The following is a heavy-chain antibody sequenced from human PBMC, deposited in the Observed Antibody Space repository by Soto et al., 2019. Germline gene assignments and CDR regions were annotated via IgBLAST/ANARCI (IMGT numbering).Heavy chain of an antibody. CDR2: MSPNSGNT. Sequence: QVQLVQSGAEVKKPGASVRVSCKASGYTFTSYDINWVRQATGQGLEWMGYMSPNSGNTGYAQKFQGRITLTTNTSISTAYMELSSLRSDDTAISYCASVGGDNPWYYYDYWGLGTLVTGSS. V-gene: IGHV1-8*01. D-gene: IGHD1-26*01. CDR3: ASVGGDNPWYYYDY. CDR1: GYTFTSYD. J-gene: IGHJ4*02.